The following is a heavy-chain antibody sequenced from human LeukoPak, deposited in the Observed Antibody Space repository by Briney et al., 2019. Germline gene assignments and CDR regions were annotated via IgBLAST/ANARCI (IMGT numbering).Heavy chain of an antibody. CDR1: GGSISSSSYH. CDR2: IYNGGST. J-gene: IGHJ4*02. D-gene: IGHD6-13*01. CDR3: ARISSWYPDY. V-gene: IGHV4-39*07. Sequence: PSETLSLTCTVSGGSISSSSYHWGWIRQPPGKGLEWIGDIYNGGSTYYNSSLKSRITISVDTSKNQFSLKLSSVTAADTAVYYCARISSWYPDYWGQGTLVTVSS.